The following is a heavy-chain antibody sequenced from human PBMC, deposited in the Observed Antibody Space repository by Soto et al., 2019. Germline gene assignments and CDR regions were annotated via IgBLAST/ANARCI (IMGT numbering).Heavy chain of an antibody. Sequence: QVQLVQSGAEVKKPGSSVKVSCKASGGTFSSYDISCVRQAPGQGIEWMGGIIPIFGTANYAQKFQGRVTITADESTSTAYMELSSLRSEDTAVYYCARDGGVYDYSPFDYWGQGTLVTVSS. V-gene: IGHV1-69*12. CDR2: IIPIFGTA. J-gene: IGHJ4*02. CDR3: ARDGGVYDYSPFDY. CDR1: GGTFSSYD. D-gene: IGHD4-4*01.